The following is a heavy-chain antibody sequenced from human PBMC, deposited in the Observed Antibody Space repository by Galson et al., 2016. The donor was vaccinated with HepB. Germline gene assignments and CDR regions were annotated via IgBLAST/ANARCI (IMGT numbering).Heavy chain of an antibody. D-gene: IGHD5-24*01. V-gene: IGHV4-34*01. J-gene: IGHJ3*01. CDR1: GGSLSGSY. CDR3: AKIREGYLPFDGFDV. CDR2: IYHTGTT. Sequence: SETLSLTCAVYGGSLSGSYWSWIRQSPGQGLEWLGEIYHTGTTTYNPSLKSRVTISVDTSKNWFSLRLSCVTAVYTAVYDCAKIREGYLPFDGFDVWGRGTMVTVSS.